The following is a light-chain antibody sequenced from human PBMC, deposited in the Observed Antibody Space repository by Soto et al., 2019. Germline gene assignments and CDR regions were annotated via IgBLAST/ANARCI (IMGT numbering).Light chain of an antibody. Sequence: EIVLTQSPGILSLSPGERATLSCRASQSVSSSYLAWYQQKPGQAPRLLIYGASNRATGIPDRFSASGSKTNFTLPISRLEPEHFAVYYCQQYGSSPPYTFGQGTKLEIK. CDR2: GAS. CDR1: QSVSSSY. CDR3: QQYGSSPPYT. V-gene: IGKV3-20*01. J-gene: IGKJ2*01.